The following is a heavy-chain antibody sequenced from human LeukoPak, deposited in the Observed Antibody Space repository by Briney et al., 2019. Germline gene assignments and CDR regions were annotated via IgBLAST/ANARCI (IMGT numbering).Heavy chain of an antibody. CDR3: ARDRVAVTGIGEFVY. D-gene: IGHD6-13*01. CDR1: GFTISSYA. Sequence: GGTLRLSRAASGFTISSYAMSWVRQAPGNGLEWASAISGSGGSTYYADSVKGRFTTSRDNSKNTLYLQMNSLRAEDTALYYCARDRVAVTGIGEFVYWGQGTLVTVSS. CDR2: ISGSGGST. J-gene: IGHJ4*02. V-gene: IGHV3-23*01.